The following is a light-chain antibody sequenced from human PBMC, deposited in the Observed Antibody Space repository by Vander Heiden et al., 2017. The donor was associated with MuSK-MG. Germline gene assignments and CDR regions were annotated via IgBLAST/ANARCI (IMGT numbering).Light chain of an antibody. CDR1: QSVGSD. V-gene: IGKV3-15*01. J-gene: IGKJ5*01. Sequence: EKVMTQSPATLSVSPGEGATLSCRASQSVGSDLAWYQQKSGQAPRLLMYGVSTRATGIPGRFSGSGSGTEFTLTISSLQSEDFALYYCQQYSDWPITFGQGTRLEIK. CDR3: QQYSDWPIT. CDR2: GVS.